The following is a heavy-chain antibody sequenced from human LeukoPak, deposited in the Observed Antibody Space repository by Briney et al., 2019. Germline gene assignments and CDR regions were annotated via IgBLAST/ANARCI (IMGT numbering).Heavy chain of an antibody. CDR2: ISGSGDET. V-gene: IGHV3-23*01. D-gene: IGHD2-2*01. CDR1: GLTFSNYA. J-gene: IGHJ4*02. Sequence: GGSLRLSCAASGLTFSNYAMSWVRQAPGKGLEWVSKISGSGDETYYADSVKGRLTISRDNSKNALYLQMNSLRAEDTAVYYCATLFGERGYCSTTNCFDSDYWGQGTLVTVSS. CDR3: ATLFGERGYCSTTNCFDSDY.